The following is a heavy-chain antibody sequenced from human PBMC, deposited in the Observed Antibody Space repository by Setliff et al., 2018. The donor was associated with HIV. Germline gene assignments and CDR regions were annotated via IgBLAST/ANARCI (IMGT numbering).Heavy chain of an antibody. D-gene: IGHD2-8*01. J-gene: IGHJ6*03. CDR2: IYTRGNT. CDR1: GASITSHN. CDR3: TRDLWCDDYDYNNMDV. V-gene: IGHV4-4*07. Sequence: SETLSLTCSVSGASITSHNWGWIRQAAGKGLEWIGRIYTRGNTHYNPSLRSRVTMSVDTSKNQFSLKVTSVTAADTAVYYCTRDLWCDDYDYNNMDVWGKGTTVTVSS.